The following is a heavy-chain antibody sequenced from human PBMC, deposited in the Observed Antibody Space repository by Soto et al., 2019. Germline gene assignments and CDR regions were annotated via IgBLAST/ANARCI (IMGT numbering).Heavy chain of an antibody. CDR3: AKDGLSKGCTNGVCYKGGAPDY. CDR2: ISYDGSNK. D-gene: IGHD2-8*01. J-gene: IGHJ4*02. CDR1: GFTFSSYG. V-gene: IGHV3-30*18. Sequence: QVQLVESGGGVVQPGRSLRLSCAASGFTFSSYGMHWVRQAPGKGLEWVAVISYDGSNKYYADSVKGRFTISRDNSKNTLYLQMNSLRAEDTAVYYCAKDGLSKGCTNGVCYKGGAPDYWGQGTLVTVSS.